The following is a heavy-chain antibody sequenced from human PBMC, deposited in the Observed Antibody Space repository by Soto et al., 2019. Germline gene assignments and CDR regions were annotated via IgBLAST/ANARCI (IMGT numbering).Heavy chain of an antibody. CDR2: IYHSGST. D-gene: IGHD2-15*01. CDR1: GGSISSGGYS. V-gene: IGHV4-30-2*01. J-gene: IGHJ5*02. CDR3: ARAQGRPVGSSIFYFNSWFDP. Sequence: TLSLTCAVSGGSISSGGYSWSWIRQPPGKGLEWIGYIYHSGSTYYNPSLKSRVTISVGRSKNQFSLKLSSVTAADTAVYYCARAQGRPVGSSIFYFNSWFDPWGQGTLVTVSS.